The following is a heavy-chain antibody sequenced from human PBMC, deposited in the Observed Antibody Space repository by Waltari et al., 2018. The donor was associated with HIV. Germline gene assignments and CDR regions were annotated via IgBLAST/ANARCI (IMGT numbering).Heavy chain of an antibody. CDR3: ARHYAWFDILTGSPPTYYFDS. CDR2: IYYSGRS. Sequence: KLQQSGPRLVKPSETLSLTCSVSGDSINSRTYYWGWIRQPPGKGLEYLGSIYYSGRSYEHPPLTSRLTLSADTSNNQFSLRLISVTATDTGVYYCARHYAWFDILTGSPPTYYFDSWGPGTLVTVSS. D-gene: IGHD3-9*01. J-gene: IGHJ4*02. CDR1: GDSINSRTYY. V-gene: IGHV4-39*01.